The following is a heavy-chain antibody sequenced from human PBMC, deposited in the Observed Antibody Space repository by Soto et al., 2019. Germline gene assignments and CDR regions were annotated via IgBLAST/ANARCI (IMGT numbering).Heavy chain of an antibody. CDR1: GGSISSGGYY. CDR2: IYYSGST. J-gene: IGHJ4*02. D-gene: IGHD2-21*02. Sequence: QVQLQESGPGLVKPSQTLSLTCTVSGGSISSGGYYWSWIRQHPGKGLEWIGYIYYSGSTYYNPSLKSRVTISVDTSKNQFPLELSSLTAADTAVYYCARDRGGGGNSVDYWGQGTLVTVSS. V-gene: IGHV4-31*03. CDR3: ARDRGGGGNSVDY.